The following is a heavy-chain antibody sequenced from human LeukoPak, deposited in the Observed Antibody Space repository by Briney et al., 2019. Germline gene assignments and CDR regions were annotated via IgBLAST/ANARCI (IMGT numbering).Heavy chain of an antibody. V-gene: IGHV4-34*01. CDR2: INHSGST. CDR3: ARGHSVNGGSGWYLVGRPLDY. Sequence: ASETLSLTCAVYGGSFSGYYWSWIRQPPGKGLEWIGEINHSGSTNYNPSLKSRVTISVDTSKNQFSLKLSSVTAADTAVYYCARGHSVNGGSGWYLVGRPLDYWGQGTLVTVSS. D-gene: IGHD6-19*01. CDR1: GGSFSGYY. J-gene: IGHJ4*02.